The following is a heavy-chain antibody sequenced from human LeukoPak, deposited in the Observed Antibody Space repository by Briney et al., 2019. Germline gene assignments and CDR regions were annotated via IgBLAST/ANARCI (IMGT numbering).Heavy chain of an antibody. CDR1: GGSISGYY. Sequence: SETLSRTCTVSGGSISGYYWSWIRQPPGKGLEWIGYVSYSGSTNYNPSLKSRVTISVDTSKNQVSLKLRSVTAADTAVYYCARRNPYDSGGYYYAFDYWGQGTLVTVSS. D-gene: IGHD3-22*01. CDR2: VSYSGST. J-gene: IGHJ4*02. V-gene: IGHV4-59*01. CDR3: ARRNPYDSGGYYYAFDY.